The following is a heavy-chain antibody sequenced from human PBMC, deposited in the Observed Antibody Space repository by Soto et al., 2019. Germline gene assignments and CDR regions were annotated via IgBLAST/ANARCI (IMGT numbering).Heavy chain of an antibody. CDR2: IIPIFGTA. Sequence: GASVKVSCKASGVTFSSYAISWVRQAPGQGLEWMGGIIPIFGTANYAQKFQGRVTITADKSTSTAYMELSSLRSEDTAVYYCARPRITIFPHDAFDIWGQGTMVTVSS. J-gene: IGHJ3*02. V-gene: IGHV1-69*06. D-gene: IGHD3-9*01. CDR1: GVTFSSYA. CDR3: ARPRITIFPHDAFDI.